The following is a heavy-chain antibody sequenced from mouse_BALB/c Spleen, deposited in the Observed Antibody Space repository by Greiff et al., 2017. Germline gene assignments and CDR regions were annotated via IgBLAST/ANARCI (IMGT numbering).Heavy chain of an antibody. CDR1: GYSFTSYW. CDR3: TIYGNYLPPYAMDY. V-gene: IGHV1-5*01. J-gene: IGHJ4*01. Sequence: EVQLQQSGTVLARPGASVKMSCKASGYSFTSYWMHWVKQRPGQGLEWIGAIYPGNSDTSYNQKFKGKAKLTAVTSASTAYMELSSLTNEDSAVYYCTIYGNYLPPYAMDYWGQGTSGTVSS. CDR2: IYPGNSDT. D-gene: IGHD2-1*01.